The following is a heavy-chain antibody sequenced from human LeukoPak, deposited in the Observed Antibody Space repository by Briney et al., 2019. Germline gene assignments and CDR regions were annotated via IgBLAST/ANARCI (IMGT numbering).Heavy chain of an antibody. V-gene: IGHV3-30-3*01. Sequence: GRSLRLSCAASGFTFSSYAMHWVRQAPGKGLEWVAVISYDGSNKYYADSVKGRFTISRDNSKNTLYLRMNSLRAEDTAVYYCARARFTTVTTGLLDYWGQGTLVTVSS. CDR2: ISYDGSNK. D-gene: IGHD4-11*01. J-gene: IGHJ4*02. CDR1: GFTFSSYA. CDR3: ARARFTTVTTGLLDY.